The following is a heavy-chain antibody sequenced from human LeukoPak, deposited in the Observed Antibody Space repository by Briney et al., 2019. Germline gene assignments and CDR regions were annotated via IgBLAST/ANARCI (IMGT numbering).Heavy chain of an antibody. Sequence: PGGSLRLSSAASGFTFSSYAMHWVRQAPGKGLEWVAVISYDGSNKYYADSVKGRFTISRDNSKNTLYLQMNSLRAEDTAVYYCARGDTAMEFDYWGQGTLVTVSS. CDR2: ISYDGSNK. CDR1: GFTFSSYA. J-gene: IGHJ4*02. D-gene: IGHD5-18*01. V-gene: IGHV3-30-3*01. CDR3: ARGDTAMEFDY.